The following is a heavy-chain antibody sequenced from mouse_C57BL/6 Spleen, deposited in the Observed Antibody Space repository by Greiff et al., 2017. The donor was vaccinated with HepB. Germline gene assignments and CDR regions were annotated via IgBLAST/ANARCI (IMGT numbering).Heavy chain of an antibody. J-gene: IGHJ4*01. D-gene: IGHD2-3*01. CDR3: ARGVYDGYYLYAMDY. Sequence: VQLQQPGAELVRPGTSVKLSCKASGYTFTSYWMHWVKQRPGQGLEWIGVIDPSDSYTNYNQKFKGKATLTVDTSSSTAYMQLSSLTSEDSAVYYCARGVYDGYYLYAMDYWGQGTSVTVSS. V-gene: IGHV1-59*01. CDR1: GYTFTSYW. CDR2: IDPSDSYT.